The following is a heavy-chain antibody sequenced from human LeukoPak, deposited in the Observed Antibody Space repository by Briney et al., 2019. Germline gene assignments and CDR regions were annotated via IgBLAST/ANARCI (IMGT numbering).Heavy chain of an antibody. CDR3: ARAPFYGTNSRGAFEI. V-gene: IGHV4-39*07. CDR2: ISYSGTT. J-gene: IGHJ3*02. D-gene: IGHD4-23*01. Sequence: PSETLSLTCTVSGASIRSGSNYGGWIRQPPGKGLEWIGSISYSGTTYYNPSLGSRVTISVDTSKNYFSLNLSSVTAADTAVYFCARAPFYGTNSRGAFEIWGQGTMVTVSS. CDR1: GASIRSGSNY.